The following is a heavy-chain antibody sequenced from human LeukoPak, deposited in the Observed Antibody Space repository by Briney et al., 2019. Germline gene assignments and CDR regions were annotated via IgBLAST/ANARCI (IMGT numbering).Heavy chain of an antibody. V-gene: IGHV4-30-4*08. Sequence: SETLSLTCTVSGGSISSGDYYWSWLRQPPGTGLESIGYIYYSGSTYYNPSLKSRVTISVDTSKNQFSLKLSSVTAADTAVYYCARGAGDTAMLEDYWGQGTLVTVSS. J-gene: IGHJ4*02. CDR3: ARGAGDTAMLEDY. D-gene: IGHD5-18*01. CDR1: GGSISSGDYY. CDR2: IYYSGST.